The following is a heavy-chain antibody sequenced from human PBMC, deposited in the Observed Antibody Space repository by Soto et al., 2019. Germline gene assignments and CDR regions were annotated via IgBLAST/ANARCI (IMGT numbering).Heavy chain of an antibody. CDR1: GYTFTSYG. D-gene: IGHD1-26*01. J-gene: IGHJ3*01. CDR2: ISAYNGNT. Sequence: GASVKVSCKASGYTFTSYGISWVRQAPGQGLEWMGWISAYNGNTNYAQKLQGRVTMTTDTSTSTVYMELSSLRSEDTAVYYCARDRGRSGSYYDGRHALWVHWGQGTMVTVSS. V-gene: IGHV1-18*01. CDR3: ARDRGRSGSYYDGRHALWVH.